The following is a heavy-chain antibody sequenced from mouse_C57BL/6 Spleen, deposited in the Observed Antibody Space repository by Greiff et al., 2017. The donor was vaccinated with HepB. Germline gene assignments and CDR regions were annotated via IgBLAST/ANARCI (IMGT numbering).Heavy chain of an antibody. D-gene: IGHD1-1*01. CDR3: ARVTVLDAY. J-gene: IGHJ3*01. CDR2: ISSGSSTI. CDR1: GFTFSDYG. V-gene: IGHV5-17*01. Sequence: EVQVVESGGGLVKPGGSLKLSCAASGFTFSDYGMHWVRQAPEKGLEWVAYISSGSSTIYYADTVKGRFTISRNNAKNNLFLQMTSLRSEDTAMYYCARVTVLDAYWGQGTLVTVSA.